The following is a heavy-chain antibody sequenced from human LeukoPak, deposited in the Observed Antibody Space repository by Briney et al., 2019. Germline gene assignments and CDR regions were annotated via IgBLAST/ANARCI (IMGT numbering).Heavy chain of an antibody. Sequence: SVKVSCKASGGTFSSYAISWVRQAPGQGLEWMGGIIPIFGTANYAQKFQGRVTITADESTSTAYMELSSLRSEGTAVYYCARGLTIAAAGEGNWFDPWGQGTLVTVSS. J-gene: IGHJ5*02. V-gene: IGHV1-69*13. D-gene: IGHD6-13*01. CDR1: GGTFSSYA. CDR3: ARGLTIAAAGEGNWFDP. CDR2: IIPIFGTA.